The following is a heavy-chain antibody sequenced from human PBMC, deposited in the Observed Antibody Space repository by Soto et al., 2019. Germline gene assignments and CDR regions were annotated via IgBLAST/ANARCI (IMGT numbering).Heavy chain of an antibody. D-gene: IGHD4-17*01. CDR2: SYYSGST. V-gene: IGHV4-59*08. J-gene: IGHJ4*02. Sequence: QMQLQESGPGLVKPSETLSLTCTVSGGSISSYYWSWIRQPPGKGLEWIGYSYYSGSTNYNPSLKSRVTMSVDTSKNQFSLKLSSVTAADTSVYYCARNYGDAFDYWGQGTLVTVSS. CDR1: GGSISSYY. CDR3: ARNYGDAFDY.